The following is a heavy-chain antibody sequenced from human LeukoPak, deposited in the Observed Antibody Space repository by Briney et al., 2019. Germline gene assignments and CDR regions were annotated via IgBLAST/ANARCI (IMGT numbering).Heavy chain of an antibody. CDR3: AAGDSSGYYPIYPPDY. V-gene: IGHV1-69*01. CDR2: IIPIFGTA. J-gene: IGHJ4*02. Sequence: ASVKVSCKASGGTFSSYAISWLRQAPGQGLEWMGGIIPIFGTANYAQKFQGRVTITADESTSTAYMELSSLRSEDTAVYYCAAGDSSGYYPIYPPDYWGQGTLVTVSS. D-gene: IGHD3-22*01. CDR1: GGTFSSYA.